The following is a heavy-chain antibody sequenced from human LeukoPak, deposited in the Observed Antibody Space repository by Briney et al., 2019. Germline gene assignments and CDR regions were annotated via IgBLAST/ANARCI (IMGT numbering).Heavy chain of an antibody. CDR2: ISGSGGST. CDR1: GFTFSSYA. V-gene: IGHV3-23*01. D-gene: IGHD2/OR15-2a*01. CDR3: AKDLSISPYFDY. J-gene: IGHJ4*02. Sequence: PGGSLRLSCAASGFTFSSYAMSWVRQAPGKGPEWVSAISGSGGSTYYADSVKGRFTISRDNSKNTLYLQMNSLRAEDTAVYYCAKDLSISPYFDYWGQGTLVTVSS.